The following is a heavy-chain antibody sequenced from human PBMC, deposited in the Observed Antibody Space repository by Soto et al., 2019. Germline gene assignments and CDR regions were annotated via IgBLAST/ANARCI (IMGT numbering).Heavy chain of an antibody. CDR3: ARDTKVALTYSYYGMDV. J-gene: IGHJ6*02. CDR2: MNPDTGSA. Sequence: QVQLVQSGAEVKKPGASVKVSCKASGYTFTTYYIHWVRQAPGQGLEWMGIMNPDTGSASYAQNFQGRVTVTRDTSTSTAYMELSRLGSEDTAVYYCARDTKVALTYSYYGMDVWGQGTTVTVSS. CDR1: GYTFTTYY. D-gene: IGHD1-1*01. V-gene: IGHV1-46*01.